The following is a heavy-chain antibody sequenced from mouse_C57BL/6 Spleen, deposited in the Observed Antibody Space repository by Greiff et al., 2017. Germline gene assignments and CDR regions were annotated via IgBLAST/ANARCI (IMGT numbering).Heavy chain of an antibody. CDR3: ARRKDYYGSSLDY. CDR2: ISYSGST. D-gene: IGHD1-1*01. J-gene: IGHJ2*01. Sequence: EVMLVEPGPGLAKPSQTLSLTCSVTGYSITSDYWNWIRKFPGNKLEYMGYISYSGSTYYNPSLKSRISITRDTSKNQYYLQLNSVTTEDTATYYCARRKDYYGSSLDYWGQGTTLTVSS. V-gene: IGHV3-8*01. CDR1: GYSITSDY.